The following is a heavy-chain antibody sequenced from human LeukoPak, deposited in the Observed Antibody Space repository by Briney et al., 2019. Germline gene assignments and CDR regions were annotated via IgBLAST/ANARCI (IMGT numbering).Heavy chain of an antibody. CDR2: ISSSSSYI. V-gene: IGHV3-21*01. CDR1: GFTFSSYS. D-gene: IGHD1-26*01. J-gene: IGHJ4*02. CDR3: ARDTPYSGTYYGDY. Sequence: GGSLRLSCAASGFTFSSYSMNWVRQAPGKGLEWVSSISSSSSYIYYADSVKGRFTISRDNAKNSLYLQMNSLRAEDTAVYYCARDTPYSGTYYGDYWGQGTLVTVSS.